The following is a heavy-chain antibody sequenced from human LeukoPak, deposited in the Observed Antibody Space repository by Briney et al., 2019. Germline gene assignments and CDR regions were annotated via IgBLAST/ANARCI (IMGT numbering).Heavy chain of an antibody. CDR1: GFTFSSYE. CDR3: ARDPCSGGSCYTPWDY. CDR2: ISSSSSYI. D-gene: IGHD2-15*01. Sequence: GGSLRLSCAASGFTFSSYEMNWVRQAPGKGLEWVSSISSSSSYIYYADSVKGRFTISRDNAKNSLYLQMNSLRAEDTAVYYCARDPCSGGSCYTPWDYWGQGTLVTVSS. V-gene: IGHV3-21*01. J-gene: IGHJ4*02.